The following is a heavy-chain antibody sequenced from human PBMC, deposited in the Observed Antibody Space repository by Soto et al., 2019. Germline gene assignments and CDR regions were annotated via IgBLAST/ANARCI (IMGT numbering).Heavy chain of an antibody. CDR2: INHTGGT. Sequence: QVHLQQWGAGLLKPSETLSLTCAVYGGSVNGYYWNWIRQPPGKGLEWIGEINHTGGTHYNPSLKLRVTMSVDTSKNQFSLRLSSVTAADTAIYYCATRITVFGLLIPPFDPWGQGTQVTVSS. CDR1: GGSVNGYY. D-gene: IGHD3-3*01. V-gene: IGHV4-34*02. J-gene: IGHJ5*02. CDR3: ATRITVFGLLIPPFDP.